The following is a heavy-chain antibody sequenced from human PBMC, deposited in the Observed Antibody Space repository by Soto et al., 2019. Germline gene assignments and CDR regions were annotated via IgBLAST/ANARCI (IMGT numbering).Heavy chain of an antibody. V-gene: IGHV1-3*01. CDR3: ARGPGGPDGPGDY. Sequence: QVQLVQSGAEVKKPGASVKISCKASGYTFTSYAMHWVRQAPGQRLEWMGWINAGNGNTKYSQKFQGRVTITRDTSASTAYMELSSLRSEDTAVYYCARGPGGPDGPGDYWGQGTLVTISS. D-gene: IGHD2-15*01. J-gene: IGHJ4*02. CDR2: INAGNGNT. CDR1: GYTFTSYA.